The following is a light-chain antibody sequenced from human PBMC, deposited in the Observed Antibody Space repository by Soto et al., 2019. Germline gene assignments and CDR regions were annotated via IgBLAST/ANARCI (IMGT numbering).Light chain of an antibody. CDR3: MQALQTPVT. CDR2: LGS. CDR1: QSLLHKNEYNY. J-gene: IGKJ5*01. V-gene: IGKV2-28*01. Sequence: VMTQSPLSLPVTPGEPASISCRSSQSLLHKNEYNYVDWYLQKPGQSPQLLIYLGSNRASGVPDRFSGSGSVTDFTLKISRVEAEDVGVYYCMQALQTPVTFGQGTRLEIK.